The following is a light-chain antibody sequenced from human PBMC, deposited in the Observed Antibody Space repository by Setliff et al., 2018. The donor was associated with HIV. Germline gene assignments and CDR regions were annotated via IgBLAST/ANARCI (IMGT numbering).Light chain of an antibody. J-gene: IGLJ1*01. CDR3: CSYAGSGTLYV. CDR2: EVT. V-gene: IGLV2-23*02. CDR1: SSDVGSYKL. Sequence: QSALTQPASVSGSPGQSITISCTGTSSDVGSYKLVSWYQEHPGKAPKVMIYEVTKRHSGVSNRFSGSKSANTASLTISGLQAEDDADYYCCSYAGSGTLYVFGTGTKVTVL.